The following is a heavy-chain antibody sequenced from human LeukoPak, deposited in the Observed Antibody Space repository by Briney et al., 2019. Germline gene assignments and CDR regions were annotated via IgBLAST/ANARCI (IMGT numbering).Heavy chain of an antibody. CDR2: IYTSGST. V-gene: IGHV4-4*07. J-gene: IGHJ6*02. Sequence: SETLSLTCTVSGGSISSYYWSWIRQPAGKGLEWIGRIYTSGSTNYNPSLKSRVTMSVDTSKNQFSLKLSSVTAADTAVYYCARGGRLGYDILTGRPLGMDVWGQGTTVTVSS. CDR3: ARGGRLGYDILTGRPLGMDV. D-gene: IGHD3-9*01. CDR1: GGSISSYY.